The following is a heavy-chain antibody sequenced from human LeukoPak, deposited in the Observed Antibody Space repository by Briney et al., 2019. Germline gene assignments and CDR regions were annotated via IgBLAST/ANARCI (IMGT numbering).Heavy chain of an antibody. CDR3: ARGARAFDI. J-gene: IGHJ3*02. CDR2: INPNSGGT. CDR1: GYTFTGYY. V-gene: IGHV1-2*02. Sequence: GASVKVSCEASGYTFTGYYMHWVRQAPGQGLEWMGWINPNSGGTSYVQKFQGRVTMTRDMSTSTVYMELSSLRSEDTAVYYCARGARAFDIWGQGTMVTVSS. D-gene: IGHD3-16*01.